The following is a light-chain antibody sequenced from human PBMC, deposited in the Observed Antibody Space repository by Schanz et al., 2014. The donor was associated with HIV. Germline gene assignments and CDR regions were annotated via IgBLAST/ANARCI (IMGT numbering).Light chain of an antibody. J-gene: IGLJ2*01. CDR3: QVWDSSTGV. V-gene: IGLV3-21*01. CDR1: NIGGES. Sequence: SYELTQPPSVSVAPGKTARITCGGNNIGGESVHWYQQKPGQAPVVVIYYDSDRPSGIPERFSGSNSGNTATLTISRAQAGDEADYYCQVWDSSTGVFGGGTKLTVL. CDR2: YDS.